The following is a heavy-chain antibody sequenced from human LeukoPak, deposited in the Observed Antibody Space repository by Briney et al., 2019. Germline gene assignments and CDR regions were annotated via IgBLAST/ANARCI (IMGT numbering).Heavy chain of an antibody. J-gene: IGHJ6*03. V-gene: IGHV1-8*03. CDR3: ARGQGYSSSWYIFDGYYYYMDV. D-gene: IGHD6-13*01. Sequence: ASVKVSCKASGYTFTSYDINWVRQATGQGLEWMGWMNPNSGNTGYAQKFQGRVTITRNTSISTAYMELSSLRSEDTAVYYCARGQGYSSSWYIFDGYYYYMDVWGKGTTVTVSS. CDR2: MNPNSGNT. CDR1: GYTFTSYD.